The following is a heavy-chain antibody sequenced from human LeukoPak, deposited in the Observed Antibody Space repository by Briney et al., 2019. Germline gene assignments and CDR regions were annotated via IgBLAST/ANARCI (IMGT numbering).Heavy chain of an antibody. D-gene: IGHD4-17*01. CDR1: GGSISSGGYS. V-gene: IGHV4-30-2*01. CDR3: ARGDPYGDYELDY. J-gene: IGHJ4*02. CDR2: IYHSGST. Sequence: SETLSLTCAVSGGSISSGGYSWSWIRQPPGKGLEWIGYIYHSGSTYYNPSLKGRVTISVDRSKNQFSLKLSSVTAADTAVYYCARGDPYGDYELDYWGQGTLVTVSS.